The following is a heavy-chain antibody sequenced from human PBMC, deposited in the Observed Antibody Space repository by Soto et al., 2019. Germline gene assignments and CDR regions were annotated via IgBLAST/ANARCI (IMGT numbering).Heavy chain of an antibody. D-gene: IGHD3-9*01. CDR1: GFTVSSNY. V-gene: IGHV3-53*04. CDR3: ERGERGRYDILTGYSGPRDY. CDR2: IYSGGST. Sequence: EVQLVESGGGLVQPGGSLRLSCAASGFTVSSNYMSWVRQAPGKGLEWVSVIYSGGSTYYADSVKGRFTISRHNSKNTLYLQMNSLRAEDTAVYYCERGERGRYDILTGYSGPRDYWGQGTLVTVSS. J-gene: IGHJ4*02.